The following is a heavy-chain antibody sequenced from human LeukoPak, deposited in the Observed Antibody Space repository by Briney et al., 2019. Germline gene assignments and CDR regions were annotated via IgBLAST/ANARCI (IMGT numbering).Heavy chain of an antibody. D-gene: IGHD3-22*01. V-gene: IGHV3-74*01. CDR3: ARDLGQYYDTSDHCCAL. CDR1: GFTLSNYW. Sequence: GGSLRLSCAACGFTLSNYWMHWVRHARGKGRVWVSRINRGGMNTIYADAAEGRSTISRDNDKNTLNLQMDSLSAEDTPVYYCARDLGQYYDTSDHCCALWGEGTVVSVSS. CDR2: INRGGMNT. J-gene: IGHJ5*02.